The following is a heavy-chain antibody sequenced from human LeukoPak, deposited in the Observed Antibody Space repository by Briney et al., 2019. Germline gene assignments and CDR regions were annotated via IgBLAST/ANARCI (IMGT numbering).Heavy chain of an antibody. D-gene: IGHD3-10*01. J-gene: IGHJ4*02. CDR3: ARPYYYSSGSLPY. Sequence: GGSLRLSCAASGFTFSSYNMNWLRQAPGKGLEWVASINLDGSETYYVDSVKGRFTISRDNAKNSLYLQMSSLRAEDTALYYCARPYYYSSGSLPYWGQGTLVTVSS. CDR2: INLDGSET. CDR1: GFTFSSYN. V-gene: IGHV3-7*01.